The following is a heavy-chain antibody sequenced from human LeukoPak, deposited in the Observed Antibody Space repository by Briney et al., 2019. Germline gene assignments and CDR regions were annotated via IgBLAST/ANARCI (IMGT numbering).Heavy chain of an antibody. CDR3: AKVKALDAVASYFDY. CDR2: ISSSGDNT. D-gene: IGHD1-1*01. J-gene: IGHJ4*02. V-gene: IGHV3-23*01. Sequence: PGGSLRLSCAASGFVFSTYAIGWVRHAPGKGLEWVSAISSSGDNTYYADSVTGQFTTSRDNSKNTLALQINSLRAEDTAMYHCAKVKALDAVASYFDYWGQGTLVTVSS. CDR1: GFVFSTYA.